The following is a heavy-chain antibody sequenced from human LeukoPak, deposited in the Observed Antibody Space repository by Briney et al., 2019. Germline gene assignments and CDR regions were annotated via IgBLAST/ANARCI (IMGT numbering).Heavy chain of an antibody. J-gene: IGHJ3*02. CDR2: INSDGSST. CDR3: ARAVRSFDI. Sequence: PGGSLRLSCAASGFTFSSYAMSWVRQAPGKGLEWVSRINSDGSSTSYADSVKGRFTISRDNAKNTLYLQMNSLRAEDTAVYYCARAVRSFDIWGQGTMVTVSS. CDR1: GFTFSSYA. D-gene: IGHD3-16*01. V-gene: IGHV3-74*01.